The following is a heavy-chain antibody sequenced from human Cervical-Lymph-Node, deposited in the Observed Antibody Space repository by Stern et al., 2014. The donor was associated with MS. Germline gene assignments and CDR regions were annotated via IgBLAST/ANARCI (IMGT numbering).Heavy chain of an antibody. J-gene: IGHJ4*02. V-gene: IGHV3-30*18. Sequence: QVQLVESGGGVVQPGKSLRLSCVGSGFNFNNSGIHWVRQAPGKALELVATIAYDGSKKFYADTVKGRFTISRDNSMNILYLQINSLKGDDTAVYFCSKQGLWGQGTLVTVSS. CDR2: IAYDGSKK. CDR3: SKQGL. CDR1: GFNFNNSG.